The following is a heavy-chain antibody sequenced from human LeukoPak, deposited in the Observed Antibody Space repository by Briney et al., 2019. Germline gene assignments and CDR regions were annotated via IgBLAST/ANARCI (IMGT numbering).Heavy chain of an antibody. CDR3: ARDITVAGTGWYFDL. CDR2: IYYSGST. CDR1: DGSISSYY. V-gene: IGHV4-59*01. Sequence: PSETLSLTCSVSDGSISSYYWSWIRQPPGKGLEWIGYIYYSGSTNYNPSLKSRVTISVDTSKNQFSLKLRSVTAADTAVYYCARDITVAGTGWYFDLWGRGNLVTVSS. D-gene: IGHD6-19*01. J-gene: IGHJ2*01.